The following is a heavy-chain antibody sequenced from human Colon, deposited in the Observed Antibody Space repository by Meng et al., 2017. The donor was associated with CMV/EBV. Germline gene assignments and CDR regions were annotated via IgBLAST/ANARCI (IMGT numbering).Heavy chain of an antibody. J-gene: IGHJ4*02. CDR2: VNWNSGAI. CDR3: VKAQTTTQSNYFGD. D-gene: IGHD1-14*01. CDR1: GFIFNDFA. V-gene: IGHV3-9*01. Sequence: GGSLRLSCAASGFIFNDFAMHWVRQAPGKGLEWVATVNWNSGAIHYAGSVKGRFTISRDNAKNSQSLQMNSLRPEDTALYYCVKAQTTTQSNYFGDWGQGTLVTVSS.